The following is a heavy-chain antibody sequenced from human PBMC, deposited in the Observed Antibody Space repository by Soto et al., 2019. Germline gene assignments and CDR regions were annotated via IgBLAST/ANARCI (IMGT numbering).Heavy chain of an antibody. D-gene: IGHD3-16*01. J-gene: IGHJ6*02. CDR2: ISYDGSHT. CDR3: ARGDPYYAMDV. Sequence: QVQLVECGGGVVQPGRSLRLSCAASGFTSSNYFMHWVRQAPGKGQEWVAAISYDGSHTHYVDSVRGRFTISRDNSRNTLFLQMNSLSGEDTAVYYCARGDPYYAMDVWGQGTTVTVSS. CDR1: GFTSSNYF. V-gene: IGHV3-30*04.